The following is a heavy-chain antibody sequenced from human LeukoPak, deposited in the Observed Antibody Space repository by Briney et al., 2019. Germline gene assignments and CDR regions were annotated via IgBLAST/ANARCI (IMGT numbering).Heavy chain of an antibody. CDR3: AKDSRIYSSGWIDY. CDR2: ISSAGKTT. J-gene: IGHJ4*02. V-gene: IGHV3-23*01. CDR1: GFTFSTSA. Sequence: GGSLRLSCAASGFTFSTSAMSWVRQSPGKGLEWISGISSAGKTTYYADSVKGRFSISRDNSKNTLYVQLNNLRVEDTAVYYCAKDSRIYSSGWIDYWGQGTLVTVSS. D-gene: IGHD6-19*01.